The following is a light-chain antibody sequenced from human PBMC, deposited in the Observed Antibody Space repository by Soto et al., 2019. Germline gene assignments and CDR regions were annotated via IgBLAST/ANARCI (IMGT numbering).Light chain of an antibody. Sequence: DMQMTQCPSTLSGSVGDRVTITCRASQTISSWLAWYQQKPGKAPKLLIYKASTLKSGVPSRFSGSGSGTEFTLTISSLQPDDSATYYCQQYNSSPWTLGEG. CDR2: KAS. V-gene: IGKV1-5*03. CDR1: QTISSW. J-gene: IGKJ1*01. CDR3: QQYNSSPWT.